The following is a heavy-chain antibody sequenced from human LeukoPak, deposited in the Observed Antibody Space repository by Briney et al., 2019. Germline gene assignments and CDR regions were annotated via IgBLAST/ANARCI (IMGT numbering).Heavy chain of an antibody. J-gene: IGHJ3*02. CDR2: LYSGGGA. Sequence: GGSLRLSCAASGFSVNTNYMTWVRQAPGKGLEWVSVLYSGGGAYYADSVKDRFTISRDYSQNTLLLQMDSLRAEDTALYYCARGKTSDDIVEDAFDIWGQGTMVAVSS. V-gene: IGHV3-66*01. D-gene: IGHD2-15*01. CDR3: ARGKTSDDIVEDAFDI. CDR1: GFSVNTNY.